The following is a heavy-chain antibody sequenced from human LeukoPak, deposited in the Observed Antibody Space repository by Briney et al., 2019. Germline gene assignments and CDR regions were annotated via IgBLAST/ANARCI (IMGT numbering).Heavy chain of an antibody. CDR3: ARSYAPAV. J-gene: IGHJ1*01. CDR2: IDHAGNT. CDR1: GASITSVNW. Sequence: SGTLSLNCGVSGASITSVNWWNWVRQSPGKGLEWIGEIDHAGNTNYSPSLKSRVTMSLDKSKNQFPLNLNSVTAADTAVYYCARSYAPAVWGQGTLVTVSS. V-gene: IGHV4-4*02.